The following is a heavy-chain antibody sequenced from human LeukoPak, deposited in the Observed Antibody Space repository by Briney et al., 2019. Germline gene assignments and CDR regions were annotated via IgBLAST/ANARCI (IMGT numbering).Heavy chain of an antibody. D-gene: IGHD3-22*01. Sequence: ASVKVSCKASGYTFTSYYMHWVRQAPGQGLEWMGIINPSGGSTSYAQKFQGRVTMTRDTSTSTVYMELSSLRSEDTAVYYCARASYYYDSSGQPLYNGDAFDIWGQGTMVTVSS. V-gene: IGHV1-46*01. CDR1: GYTFTSYY. CDR2: INPSGGST. CDR3: ARASYYYDSSGQPLYNGDAFDI. J-gene: IGHJ3*02.